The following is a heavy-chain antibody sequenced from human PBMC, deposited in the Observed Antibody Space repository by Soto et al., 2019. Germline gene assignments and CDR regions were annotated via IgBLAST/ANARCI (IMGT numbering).Heavy chain of an antibody. V-gene: IGHV4-59*01. CDR2: VYYSGST. D-gene: IGHD3-10*01. CDR3: TRDYESGSYRNWFDP. CDR1: GGSIRGYF. Sequence: SETLSLTCTVSGGSIRGYFWSWIRQPPGRGLEWIGYVYYSGSTTYNPSLKGRVSMSVDTSKNQFSLKLSSVTAADTAVYYCTRDYESGSYRNWFDPWGQGTLVTVSS. J-gene: IGHJ5*02.